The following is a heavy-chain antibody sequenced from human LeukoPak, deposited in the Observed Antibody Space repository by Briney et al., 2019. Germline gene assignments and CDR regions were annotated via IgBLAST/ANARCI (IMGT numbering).Heavy chain of an antibody. Sequence: GGSLRLSCAASGFTFSSYAMSWVRQAPGKGLEWVSAISGSGGSTYYADSVKGRFTISRDNSKNTLYLQMNSLRAEDTAVYYCAGYDSSGYSRPYWFDPWGQGTLVTVSS. V-gene: IGHV3-23*01. CDR2: ISGSGGST. D-gene: IGHD3-22*01. J-gene: IGHJ5*02. CDR3: AGYDSSGYSRPYWFDP. CDR1: GFTFSSYA.